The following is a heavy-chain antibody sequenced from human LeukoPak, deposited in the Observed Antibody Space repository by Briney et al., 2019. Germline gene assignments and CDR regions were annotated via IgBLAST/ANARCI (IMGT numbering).Heavy chain of an antibody. CDR1: GGSISSSSYY. Sequence: PSETLSLTCTVSGGSISSSSYYWGWIRQPPGKGLEWIGSIYYSGSTYYNPSLKGRVTISVDTSKNQSSLKLSSVTAADTAVYYCARVVVSRYYYDSSGYYFDYWAREPWSPSPQ. CDR3: ARVVVSRYYYDSSGYYFDY. D-gene: IGHD3-22*01. V-gene: IGHV4-39*07. CDR2: IYYSGST. J-gene: IGHJ4*02.